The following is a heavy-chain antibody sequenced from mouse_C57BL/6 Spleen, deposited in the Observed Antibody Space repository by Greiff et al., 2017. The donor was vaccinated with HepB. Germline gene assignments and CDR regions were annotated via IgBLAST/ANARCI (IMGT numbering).Heavy chain of an antibody. CDR2: INPSTGGT. Sequence: EVKLQESGPELVKPGASVKISCKASGYSFTGYYMNWVKQSPEKSLEWIGEINPSTGGTTYNQKFKAKATLTVDKSSSTAYMQLKSLTSEDSAVYYCASPYYYPFAYWGQGTLVTVSA. CDR3: ASPYYYPFAY. D-gene: IGHD1-1*01. J-gene: IGHJ3*01. CDR1: GYSFTGYY. V-gene: IGHV1-42*01.